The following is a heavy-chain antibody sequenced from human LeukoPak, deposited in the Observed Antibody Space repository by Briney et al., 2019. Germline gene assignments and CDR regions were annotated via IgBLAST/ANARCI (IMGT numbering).Heavy chain of an antibody. CDR3: ARVGAYDSSGYTFDY. J-gene: IGHJ4*02. V-gene: IGHV3-21*01. D-gene: IGHD3-22*01. CDR1: GFTFSSYS. CDR2: ISSSSSYI. Sequence: GGSLRLSCAASGFTFSSYSMNWVRQAPGKGLEWVSSISSSSSYIYYADSVKGRFTIPRDNAKNSLYLQMNSLRAEDTAVYYCARVGAYDSSGYTFDYWGQGTLVTVSS.